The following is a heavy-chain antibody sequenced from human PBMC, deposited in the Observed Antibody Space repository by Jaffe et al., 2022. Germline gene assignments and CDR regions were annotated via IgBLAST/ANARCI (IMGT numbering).Heavy chain of an antibody. Sequence: QVQLVESGGGVVQPGGSLRLSCAASGFTFSSYGMHWVRQAPGKGLEWVAFIRYDGSNKYYADSVKGRFTISRDNSKNTLYLQMNSLRAEDTAVYYCAKDASGYESYVDYWGQGTLVTVSS. D-gene: IGHD5-12*01. CDR1: GFTFSSYG. CDR2: IRYDGSNK. CDR3: AKDASGYESYVDY. J-gene: IGHJ4*02. V-gene: IGHV3-30*02.